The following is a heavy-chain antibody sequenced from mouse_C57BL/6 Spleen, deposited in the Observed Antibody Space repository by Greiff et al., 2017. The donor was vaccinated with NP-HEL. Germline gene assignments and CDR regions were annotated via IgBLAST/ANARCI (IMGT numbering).Heavy chain of an antibody. CDR1: GYTFTSYW. V-gene: IGHV1-52*01. CDR3: ARSYYGSSYGAMDY. Sequence: VQLQQPGAELVRPGSSVKLSCKASGYTFTSYWMHWVKQRPIQGLEWIGNIDPSDSETHYNQKFKDKATLTVDKSSSTAYMQLSSLTSEDSAVYYCARSYYGSSYGAMDYWGQGTSVTVSS. CDR2: IDPSDSET. J-gene: IGHJ4*01. D-gene: IGHD1-1*01.